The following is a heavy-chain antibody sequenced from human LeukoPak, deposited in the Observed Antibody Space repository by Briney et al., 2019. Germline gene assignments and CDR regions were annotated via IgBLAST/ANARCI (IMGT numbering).Heavy chain of an antibody. D-gene: IGHD2-2*01. CDR1: GFTFSTYG. J-gene: IGHJ4*02. V-gene: IGHV3-33*05. CDR2: ISNDGHDK. Sequence: PGRSLRLSCAASGFTFSTYGMHWVRQAPGKGLEWVAVISNDGHDKYYADSVKGRFTISRDNSKNTLYLQMNSLRAEDTAVYYCARESPHCSSTTCYFDYWGQGTLVTVSS. CDR3: ARESPHCSSTTCYFDY.